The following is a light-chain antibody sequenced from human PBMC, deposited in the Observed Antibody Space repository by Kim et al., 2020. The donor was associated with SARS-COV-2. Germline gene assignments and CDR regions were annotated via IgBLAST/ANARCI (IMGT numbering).Light chain of an antibody. V-gene: IGKV3-20*01. CDR3: QQYGASPRT. CDR1: QSVSSTY. Sequence: EIVLTQSPGTLSLSPGDRATLSCRASQSVSSTYLAWFQQKPGQAPRLHIYGVSSRATGIPDRFSGSGSGTDFTLTISRLEPEDFAVYYCQQYGASPRTFGQGTKVDIK. CDR2: GVS. J-gene: IGKJ1*01.